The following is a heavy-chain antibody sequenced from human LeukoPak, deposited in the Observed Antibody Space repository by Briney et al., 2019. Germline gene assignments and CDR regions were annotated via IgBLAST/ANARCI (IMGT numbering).Heavy chain of an antibody. Sequence: SVKVSRKASVYTFNRYFLHWVRRAPGQGLDWMGVIIPIFGTANYAQKFQVRVTITTDESTSTAYMELSSLRSEDTAVYYGARGGYYDSSGYLFDYWGQGTLVTVSS. V-gene: IGHV1-69*05. CDR2: IIPIFGTA. J-gene: IGHJ4*02. CDR3: ARGGYYDSSGYLFDY. CDR1: VYTFNRYF. D-gene: IGHD3-22*01.